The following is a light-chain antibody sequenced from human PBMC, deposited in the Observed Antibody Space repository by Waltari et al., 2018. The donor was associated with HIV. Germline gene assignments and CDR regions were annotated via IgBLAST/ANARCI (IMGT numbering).Light chain of an antibody. CDR2: EVS. J-gene: IGLJ2*01. CDR3: SSYGDNIRVL. CDR1: SSDIGAYDS. V-gene: IGLV2-8*01. Sequence: QSALTQPPSASGSLGQSVTISCTGSSSDIGAYDSVSWFQQHPNNAPKLLLYEVSKRPSGVPDRVSGSRSGGTAFLSVSGLQPDDTAAYFCSSYGDNIRVLFGGGTNLTVL.